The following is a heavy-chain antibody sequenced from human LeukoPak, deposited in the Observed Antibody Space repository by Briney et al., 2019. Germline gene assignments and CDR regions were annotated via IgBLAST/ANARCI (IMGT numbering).Heavy chain of an antibody. D-gene: IGHD3-3*01. CDR1: GFTFSSYG. V-gene: IGHV3-33*01. Sequence: PGGSLRLSCAASGFTFSSYGMHWVRQAPGKGLEWVAVIWYDGSNKYYADSVKGRFTISRDNSKNTLYLQMNSLRAEDTAVYYCARDLGVNYDFWSGYYTGWYYGMDVWGQGTTVTVSS. CDR3: ARDLGVNYDFWSGYYTGWYYGMDV. J-gene: IGHJ6*02. CDR2: IWYDGSNK.